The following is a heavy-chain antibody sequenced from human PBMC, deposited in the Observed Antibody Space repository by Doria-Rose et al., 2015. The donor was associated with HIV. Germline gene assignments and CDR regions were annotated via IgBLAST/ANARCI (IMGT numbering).Heavy chain of an antibody. CDR3: ATGVTLDY. D-gene: IGHD3-10*01. J-gene: IGHJ4*02. V-gene: IGHV3-21*01. CDR1: GFTFSSHR. Sequence: VQLQEPGGGLARPGGSLRLSCATSGFTFSSHRINWVRQAPGQGLEWVSSISSTSAYINYADSVRGRFTIARDNARNSLYLQMDSLRAEDTAIYYCATGVTLDYWGQGTLVTVSS. CDR2: ISSTSAYI.